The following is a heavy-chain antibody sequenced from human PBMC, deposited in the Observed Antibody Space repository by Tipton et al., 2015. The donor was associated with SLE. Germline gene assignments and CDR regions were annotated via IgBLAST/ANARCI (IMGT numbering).Heavy chain of an antibody. J-gene: IGHJ4*02. D-gene: IGHD3-9*01. Sequence: GLVKPSETLSLTCTVSGGSVSSGSYYWAWIRQPPGKGPEWIGTIYYSGSSYYNSSLKSRVTLSVDTSKNQFSLKLTSVTAADTAVYYCARNTAYYVPDYWGRGTLVTVSS. CDR2: IYYSGSS. V-gene: IGHV4-39*07. CDR1: GGSVSSGSYY. CDR3: ARNTAYYVPDY.